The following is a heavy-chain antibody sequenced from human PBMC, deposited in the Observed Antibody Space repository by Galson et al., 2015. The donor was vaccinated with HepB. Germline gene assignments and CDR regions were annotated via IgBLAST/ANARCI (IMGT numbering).Heavy chain of an antibody. V-gene: IGHV3-30*18. CDR1: GFTFSSYG. CDR2: ISYDGSNK. Sequence: SLRLSCAASGFTFSSYGMHWVRQAPGKGLEWVAVISYDGSNKYYADSVKGRFTISRDNSKNTLYLQMNSLRAEDTAVYYCAKSSSWIQLWLYLDYWGQGTLVTVSS. CDR3: AKSSSWIQLWLYLDY. J-gene: IGHJ4*02. D-gene: IGHD5-18*01.